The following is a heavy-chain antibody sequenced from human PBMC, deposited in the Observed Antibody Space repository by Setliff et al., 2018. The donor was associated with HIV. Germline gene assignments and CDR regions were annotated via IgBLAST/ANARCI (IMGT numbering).Heavy chain of an antibody. J-gene: IGHJ4*02. V-gene: IGHV4-34*01. CDR2: INHSGIT. D-gene: IGHD6-13*01. CDR3: ARHHPGGIAAAGLDY. Sequence: SETLSLTCAVYGGSFSGYYWSWIRQPPGKGLEWIGEINHSGITNYNPSLKSRITISVDTSKNQFSLKVSSVAAADTAVYYCARHHPGGIAAAGLDYWGQGTLVTVSS. CDR1: GGSFSGYY.